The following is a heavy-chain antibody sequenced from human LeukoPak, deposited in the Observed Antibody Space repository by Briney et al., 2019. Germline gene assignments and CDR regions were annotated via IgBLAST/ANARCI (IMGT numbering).Heavy chain of an antibody. Sequence: GGSLTLSCAASGFTVSSKYMSWVRQAPGKELEWVSVIYSGGSTYYADSVKGRFTISRDNSKNTVYLQMNSLRAEDTAVYYCVRESSGWLQLFDYWGQGTLVTVSS. J-gene: IGHJ4*02. D-gene: IGHD5-24*01. V-gene: IGHV3-66*01. CDR2: IYSGGST. CDR1: GFTVSSKY. CDR3: VRESSGWLQLFDY.